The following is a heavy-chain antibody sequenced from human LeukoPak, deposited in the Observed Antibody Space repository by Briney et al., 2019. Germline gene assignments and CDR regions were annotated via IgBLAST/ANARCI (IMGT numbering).Heavy chain of an antibody. V-gene: IGHV5-51*01. CDR2: IYPGDSDT. CDR3: ARHASEGWVWFGDPFDY. Sequence: GESLKISCKGSGYSFTSYWIGWVRQMPGKGLERMGIIYPGDSDTRYSPSFQGQVTISADKSISTAYLQWSSLKASDTAMYYCARHASEGWVWFGDPFDYWGQGTLVTVSS. CDR1: GYSFTSYW. J-gene: IGHJ4*02. D-gene: IGHD3-10*01.